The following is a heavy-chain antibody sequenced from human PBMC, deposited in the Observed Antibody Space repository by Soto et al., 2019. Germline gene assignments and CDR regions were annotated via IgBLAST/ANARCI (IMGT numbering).Heavy chain of an antibody. V-gene: IGHV2-5*02. CDR2: IYWDDDK. J-gene: IGHJ6*02. Sequence: SGPTLVNPTQTLTLTCTFSGFSLSTGGVGVGWIRQPPGKALEWLALIYWDDDKRYSPSLKSRLTITKDISKNQVVLTMTNMDPVDTATYYCAHSRCGGDCLQSYSSHYYFGMDVWGQGTTVTVSS. CDR1: GFSLSTGGVG. CDR3: AHSRCGGDCLQSYSSHYYFGMDV. D-gene: IGHD2-21*02.